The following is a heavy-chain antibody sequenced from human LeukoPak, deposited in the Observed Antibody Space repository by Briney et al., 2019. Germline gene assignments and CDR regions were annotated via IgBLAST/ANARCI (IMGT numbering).Heavy chain of an antibody. CDR2: IIAFIGTT. Sequence: GASVKVSCKASGYTFTSYGISWVRQAPGQGLEWMGWIIAFIGTTNYAQKLQGRVTITADKSTSTAYMELRSLRSDDTAVYYCGRDSPFASVYYYVARSDFHYWGEETLVTVSA. CDR3: GRDSPFASVYYYVARSDFHY. V-gene: IGHV1-18*01. J-gene: IGHJ4*02. D-gene: IGHD3-22*01. CDR1: GYTFTSYG.